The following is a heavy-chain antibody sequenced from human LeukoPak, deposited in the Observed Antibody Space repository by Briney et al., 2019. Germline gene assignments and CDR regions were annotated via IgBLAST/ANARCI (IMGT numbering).Heavy chain of an antibody. J-gene: IGHJ4*02. Sequence: GGSLRLSCAASGFTFSGYGMHWVRQAPGKGLEWVAVIWYDGSNKYYADSVKGRFTISRDNSKNTLYLQMNSLRAEDTAVYYCAKDLRAVGLVFDYWAREPWSPSPQ. V-gene: IGHV3-33*06. CDR2: IWYDGSNK. D-gene: IGHD6-19*01. CDR1: GFTFSGYG. CDR3: AKDLRAVGLVFDY.